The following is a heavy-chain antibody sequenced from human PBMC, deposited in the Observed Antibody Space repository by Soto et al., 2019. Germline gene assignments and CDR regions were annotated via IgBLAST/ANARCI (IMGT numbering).Heavy chain of an antibody. CDR1: GDSISRGGYY. J-gene: IGHJ5*01. D-gene: IGHD3-16*01. CDR3: VRDGAGGEGLGWVDP. V-gene: IGHV4-31*03. CDR2: IYHSGST. Sequence: QVQLQESGPGLVKPSQTLSLTCTVSGDSISRGGYYYNWIRQLPGTGLEWIGYIYHSGSTNYNPSLKSRVTISVDTSKNQLSLELRSVNAADTAVYYCVRDGAGGEGLGWVDPWGQGTLVTFSS.